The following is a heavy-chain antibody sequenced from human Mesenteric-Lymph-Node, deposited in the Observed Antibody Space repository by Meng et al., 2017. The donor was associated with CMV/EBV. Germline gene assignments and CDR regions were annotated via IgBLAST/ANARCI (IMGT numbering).Heavy chain of an antibody. CDR2: INHSGVP. Sequence: QVQLQQWGAGLLKPSETLSLTCAVYGGSFSGYYWSWIRRPPGKGLEWIGEINHSGVPNYNPSLKSRVTISLDRSKNQFSLKLSSVTAEDTAVYYCARGSDIPVNNYWGQGTLVTVSS. CDR3: ARGSDIPVNNY. D-gene: IGHD2-15*01. CDR1: GGSFSGYY. V-gene: IGHV4-34*01. J-gene: IGHJ4*02.